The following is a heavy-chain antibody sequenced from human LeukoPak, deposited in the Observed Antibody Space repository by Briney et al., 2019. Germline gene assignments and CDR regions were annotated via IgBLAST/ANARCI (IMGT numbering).Heavy chain of an antibody. CDR2: ISSDGSNA. CDR1: GFTVSSFW. V-gene: IGHV3-74*01. CDR3: TRGRGAYGWFDP. J-gene: IGHJ5*02. D-gene: IGHD3-10*01. Sequence: GGSLRLSCAASGFTVSSFWMHWVRKAPGKGLVWVSRISSDGSNAYYADSVKGRFTISRDTAMNTLYLHMHSLREEDTADYYCTRGRGAYGWFDPWGQGTQVTVSS.